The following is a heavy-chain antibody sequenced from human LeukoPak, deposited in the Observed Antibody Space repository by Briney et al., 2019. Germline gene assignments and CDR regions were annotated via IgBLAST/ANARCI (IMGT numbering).Heavy chain of an antibody. CDR1: EFSVGSNY. CDR3: AKRGLAAALFR. D-gene: IGHD6-13*01. V-gene: IGHV3-66*04. CDR2: IYSGGST. Sequence: GGSLRLSCAASEFSVGSNYMTWVRQAPGKGLEWVSLIYSGGSTYYADSVKGRFTISRDNSKNTLYLQMNSLRAEDTAVYYCAKRGLAAALFRWGQGTLVTVSS. J-gene: IGHJ4*02.